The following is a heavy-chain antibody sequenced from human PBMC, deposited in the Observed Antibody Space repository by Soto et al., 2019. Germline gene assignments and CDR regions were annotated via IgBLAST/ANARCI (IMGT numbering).Heavy chain of an antibody. V-gene: IGHV3-66*01. CDR2: FYNGDTT. CDR3: ARDRRRSERK. CDR1: TLIVTSNY. J-gene: IGHJ4*01. Sequence: EEQLVESGGGLVQPGGSLRLSCAASTLIVTSNYMTWFRQAPGKGLEWVSVFYNGDTTYYADSVRGRFTISRDNSKRILYLHLNTLRVEGTGVYHCARDRRRSERKWCRGTLVTVSS.